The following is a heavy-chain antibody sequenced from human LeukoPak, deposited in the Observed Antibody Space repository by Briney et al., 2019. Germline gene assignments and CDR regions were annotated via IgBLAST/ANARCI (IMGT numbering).Heavy chain of an antibody. J-gene: IGHJ4*02. CDR1: GGSFSGYY. CDR2: INHSGST. Sequence: SETLSLTCAVYGGSFSGYYWSWIRQPPGKGLEWIGEINHSGSTNYNPSLKSRVTISVDTSKNQFSLKLSSVTAADTAVYYCARTHYFDSSYYFDYWGQGTLVTVSS. V-gene: IGHV4-34*01. D-gene: IGHD3-22*01. CDR3: ARTHYFDSSYYFDY.